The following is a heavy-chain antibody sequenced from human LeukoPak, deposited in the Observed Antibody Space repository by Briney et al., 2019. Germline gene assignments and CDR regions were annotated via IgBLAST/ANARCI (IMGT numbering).Heavy chain of an antibody. J-gene: IGHJ3*02. CDR1: GFNFFTYG. Sequence: PGRSLRLSCAASGFNFFTYGMHWVRQAPGKGLEWVAVIWYDGSNKYYADSVKGRFTISRDNSKSTLSLQMNSLRAEDTAVYYCARDRSIEDAFDIWGQGTMVTVSS. V-gene: IGHV3-33*01. CDR2: IWYDGSNK. D-gene: IGHD3-3*02. CDR3: ARDRSIEDAFDI.